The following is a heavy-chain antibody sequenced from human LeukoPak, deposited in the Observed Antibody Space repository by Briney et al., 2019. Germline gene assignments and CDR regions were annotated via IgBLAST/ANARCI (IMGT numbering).Heavy chain of an antibody. Sequence: GGSLRLSCAASGFTVSSSYMSWVRQAPGKGLEWASAISGSGGSTYYADSVKGRFTISRDNSKNTLYLQMNSLRAEDTAVYYCAKARPRGVIIVNFDYWGQGTLVTVSS. CDR2: ISGSGGST. V-gene: IGHV3-23*01. D-gene: IGHD3-10*01. J-gene: IGHJ4*02. CDR1: GFTVSSSY. CDR3: AKARPRGVIIVNFDY.